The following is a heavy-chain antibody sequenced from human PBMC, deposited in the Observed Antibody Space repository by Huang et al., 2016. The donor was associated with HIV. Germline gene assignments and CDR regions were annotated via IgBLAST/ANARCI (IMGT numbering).Heavy chain of an antibody. CDR2: LNTNTWNP. CDR1: GYTFTRYA. D-gene: IGHD3-22*01. J-gene: IGHJ4*02. V-gene: IGHV7-4-1*02. Sequence: QVQLVQSGSELRKPGASVKVSCQASGYTFTRYAMNWVRQAPGQGLEWMGWLNTNTWNPTYAQSFTVRFVVSLDTAVITAYLQISSLEAEDTAVYYCARDYYDSRGYDIHAVVDYWGQGTLVTVSS. CDR3: ARDYYDSRGYDIHAVVDY.